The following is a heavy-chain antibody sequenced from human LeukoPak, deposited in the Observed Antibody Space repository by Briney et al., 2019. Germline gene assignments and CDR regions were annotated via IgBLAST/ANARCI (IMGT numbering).Heavy chain of an antibody. CDR2: IYTSGST. D-gene: IGHD3-22*01. V-gene: IGHV4-61*02. J-gene: IGHJ6*02. CDR1: GGSISSGSYY. CDR3: ARTSSGASDGMDV. Sequence: TSQTLSLTCTVSGGSISSGSYYWSWIRQPAGKGLEWIGRIYTSGSTNYNPSLRSRVTISVDTSKNQFSLKLSSVTAADTAVYYCARTSSGASDGMDVWGQGTTVTVSS.